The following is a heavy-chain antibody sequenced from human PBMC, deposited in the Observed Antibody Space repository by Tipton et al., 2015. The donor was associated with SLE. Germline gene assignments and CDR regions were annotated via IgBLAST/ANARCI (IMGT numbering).Heavy chain of an antibody. J-gene: IGHJ3*02. CDR1: GGSIRSYY. Sequence: TLSLTCTVSGGSIRSYYWSWIRQPAGKGLEWIGRIYTSGSTNYNPSLKSRVTISVDTSKNQFSLKLSSVTAADTAVYYCARAAPPPRAFDIWGQGTMVTVSS. CDR3: ARAAPPPRAFDI. V-gene: IGHV4-4*07. CDR2: IYTSGST.